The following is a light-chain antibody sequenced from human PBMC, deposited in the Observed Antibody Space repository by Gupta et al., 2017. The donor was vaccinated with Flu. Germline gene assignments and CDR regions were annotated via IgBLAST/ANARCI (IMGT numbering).Light chain of an antibody. V-gene: IGLV10-54*01. J-gene: IGLJ3*02. CDR3: SGYGIGIHGGV. CDR2: RNN. CDR1: NKNVGYQG. Sequence: QARLTQPPSVSKALRQTATRTCTGNNKNVGYQGAAGLQQRQGHPAKLLSYRNNNPPSETSERLASYWARKTALPITKDLPAEEEAYYCGSGYGIGIHGGVFGGGTKLTVL.